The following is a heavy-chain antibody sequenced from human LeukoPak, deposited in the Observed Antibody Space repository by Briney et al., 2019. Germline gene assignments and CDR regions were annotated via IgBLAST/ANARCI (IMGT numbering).Heavy chain of an antibody. Sequence: GGSLRLSCAASGFTFSTYAMSWVRQAPGKGLEWVSGISDSGVRTYYADSVKGRFTISRDNSKNTLYLQMNRLRAEDTAVYHCESGSNYEDYFDYWGQGTLVTVSS. CDR3: ESGSNYEDYFDY. D-gene: IGHD4-11*01. V-gene: IGHV3-23*01. CDR2: ISDSGVRT. J-gene: IGHJ4*02. CDR1: GFTFSTYA.